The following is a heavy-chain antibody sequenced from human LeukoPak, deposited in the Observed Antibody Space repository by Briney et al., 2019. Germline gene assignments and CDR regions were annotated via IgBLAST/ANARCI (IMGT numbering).Heavy chain of an antibody. Sequence: GGSLRLSCAASGFTFSSSAMSWVRQAPGKGLEWVSTISGSGGSTYYADSVKGRFTISRDNSKIALYLQMNSLRAEDTAVYYCAKDRLSNGDPAAYWGQGTLVTVSS. D-gene: IGHD4-17*01. V-gene: IGHV3-23*01. CDR2: ISGSGGST. CDR3: AKDRLSNGDPAAY. CDR1: GFTFSSSA. J-gene: IGHJ4*02.